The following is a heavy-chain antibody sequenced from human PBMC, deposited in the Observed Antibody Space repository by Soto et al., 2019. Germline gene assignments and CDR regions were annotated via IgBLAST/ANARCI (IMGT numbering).Heavy chain of an antibody. Sequence: QVQLQESGPGLVKPSETLSLTCTVSGGSISNYYWNWIRQPPGKGLEWIGYISYTGRPNYNPSLESRVTVSVDTSKNQFSLKLXXXXXXXXXXXXXXXXXXXXDLLIRDRFDPWGQGTLVTVSS. CDR3: XXXXXXXDLLIRDRFDP. D-gene: IGHD3-10*01. CDR2: ISYTGRP. CDR1: GGSISNYY. J-gene: IGHJ5*02. V-gene: IGHV4-59*01.